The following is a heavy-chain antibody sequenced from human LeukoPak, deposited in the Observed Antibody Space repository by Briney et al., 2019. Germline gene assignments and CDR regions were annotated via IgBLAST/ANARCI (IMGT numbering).Heavy chain of an antibody. J-gene: IGHJ4*02. Sequence: GGSLRLSCAGSGFTFSSYAMSWVRQAPGKGLEWVSAISDTGATTYDAGSVKGRFTIYRDNSRSTLYLQMNSLRAEDTALYYCAKDTSIGRYCTNGVCSPFDYWGQGTLVTVSS. CDR3: AKDTSIGRYCTNGVCSPFDY. CDR1: GFTFSSYA. CDR2: ISDTGATT. D-gene: IGHD2-8*01. V-gene: IGHV3-23*01.